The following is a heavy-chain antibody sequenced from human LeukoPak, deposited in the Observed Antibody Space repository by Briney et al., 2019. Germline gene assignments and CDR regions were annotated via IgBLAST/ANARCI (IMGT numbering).Heavy chain of an antibody. CDR1: GYTFTGYY. CDR2: INPNSGGT. CDR3: ARGLTYYDFWSGYSTYYFGY. V-gene: IGHV1-2*02. J-gene: IGHJ4*02. D-gene: IGHD3-3*01. Sequence: ASVKVSCKASGYTFTGYYMHWVRQAPGQGLEWMGWINPNSGGTNYAQKFQGRVTMTRDTSISTAYMELSRLRSDDTAVYYCARGLTYYDFWSGYSTYYFGYWGQGTLVTVSS.